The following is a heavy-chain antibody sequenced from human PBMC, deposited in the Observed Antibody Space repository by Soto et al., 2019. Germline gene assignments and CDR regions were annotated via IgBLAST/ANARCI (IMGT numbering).Heavy chain of an antibody. CDR3: ARDRGYSGYDSPRYYYGMDV. CDR2: IWFDGSNK. Sequence: PGGFLRLSNAASGFTFRSYCMHWVRQAPGKGLEWVAVIWFDGSNKWYADSVKGRFTISRDNSKNTLYLQMNSLRAEDTAVYSCARDRGYSGYDSPRYYYGMDVWGQGTTVTVSS. CDR1: GFTFRSYC. D-gene: IGHD5-12*01. V-gene: IGHV3-33*01. J-gene: IGHJ6*02.